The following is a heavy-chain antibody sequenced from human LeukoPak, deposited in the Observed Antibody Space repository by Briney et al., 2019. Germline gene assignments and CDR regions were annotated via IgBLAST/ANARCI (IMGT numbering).Heavy chain of an antibody. CDR2: ISGDSRYI. CDR3: ARGPFSSSWSEFDY. CDR1: GFTFSDYS. V-gene: IGHV3-21*06. Sequence: GGSLRLSCAASGFTFSDYSLNWVRQAPGKGLEWVSCISGDSRYIYYADSLKGRSTISRDNAQNSLYLHMNNLRAEDTAVYYCARGPFSSSWSEFDYWRQGTLVTVSS. D-gene: IGHD6-13*01. J-gene: IGHJ4*02.